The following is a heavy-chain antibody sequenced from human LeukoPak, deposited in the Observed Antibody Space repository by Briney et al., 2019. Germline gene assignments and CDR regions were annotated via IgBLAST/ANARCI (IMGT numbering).Heavy chain of an antibody. CDR3: ARDFPSYYGMDV. V-gene: IGHV3-48*03. J-gene: IGHJ6*02. CDR1: GFTFSSYE. CDR2: VSSSGSTI. Sequence: PGGSLRLSCAASGFTFSSYEMNWVRQAPGKGLEWVSYVSSSGSTIYYADSVKGRFTISRGNAKNSLYLQMNSLRAEDTAVYYCARDFPSYYGMDVWGQGTTVTVSS.